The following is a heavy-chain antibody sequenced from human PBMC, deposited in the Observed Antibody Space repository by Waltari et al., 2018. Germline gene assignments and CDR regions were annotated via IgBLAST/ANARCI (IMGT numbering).Heavy chain of an antibody. CDR1: GFTFSPYG. J-gene: IGHJ3*01. CDR3: VRERGPFDGFDV. Sequence: QVQLVESGGGVVQPGMSLRLSCGASGFTFSPYGMHWVRQAPGKGLEWVAVIWYDGIHQYYADSVNGRFTFSRDNSRNTLSLQMNRLRVDDTAVYYCVRERGPFDGFDVWGQGTMVTVS. CDR2: IWYDGIHQ. V-gene: IGHV3-33*01.